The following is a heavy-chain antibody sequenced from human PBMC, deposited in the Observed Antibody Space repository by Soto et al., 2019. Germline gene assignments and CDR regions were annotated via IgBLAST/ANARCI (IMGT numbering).Heavy chain of an antibody. CDR2: IYYSGST. Sequence: PSEPLSLTYIFSGRPITISSYFWGWIRQPPGKGLEWIGSIYYSGSTYYNPSLKSRVTISVDTSKNQFSLKLSSVTAADTAVYYCASPKIAFYNWFDPWGQG. D-gene: IGHD3-3*02. J-gene: IGHJ5*02. CDR3: ASPKIAFYNWFDP. CDR1: GRPITISSYF. V-gene: IGHV4-39*01.